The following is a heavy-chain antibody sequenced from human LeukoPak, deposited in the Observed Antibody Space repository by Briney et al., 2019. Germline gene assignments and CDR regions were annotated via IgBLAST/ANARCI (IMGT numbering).Heavy chain of an antibody. Sequence: GGSLRLSCAASGFTFSSLEMNCVRHPPGEGLEWASYISSGGNTIFYADSVKGRFTISRDNAKNSLYLQMNSLRAEDTALYYCARGCGTASCYYWYFDLWGRGTLVTVSS. CDR3: ARGCGTASCYYWYFDL. V-gene: IGHV3-48*03. CDR1: GFTFSSLE. D-gene: IGHD2-2*01. CDR2: ISSGGNTI. J-gene: IGHJ2*01.